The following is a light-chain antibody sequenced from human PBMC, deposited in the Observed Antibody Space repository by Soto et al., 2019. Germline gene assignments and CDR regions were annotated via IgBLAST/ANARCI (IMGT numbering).Light chain of an antibody. CDR3: TSYATGNTFP. J-gene: IGLJ2*01. Sequence: QSALTQPASVSASPGQSITISCTGTSSDVGGYNYVSWYQHHPGKAPKLMIYEDSNRPSGVSNRFSGSKSGNTASLTVSGLQAEDEADYYCTSYATGNTFPFGGGTKLTVL. V-gene: IGLV2-14*01. CDR1: SSDVGGYNY. CDR2: EDS.